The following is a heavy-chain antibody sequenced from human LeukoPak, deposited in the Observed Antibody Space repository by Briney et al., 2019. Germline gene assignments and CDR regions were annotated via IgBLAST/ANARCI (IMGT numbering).Heavy chain of an antibody. CDR2: VDPEDGET. V-gene: IGHV1-69-2*01. CDR3: ATAYYYDSSGPLDY. CDR1: GYTFTDYY. J-gene: IGHJ4*02. Sequence: ASVKVSCKVSGYTFTDYYMHWVQQAPGKGLEWMGLVDPEDGETIYAEKFQGSVTITADTSTDTAYMELSSLRSEDTAVYYCATAYYYDSSGPLDYWGQGTLVTVSS. D-gene: IGHD3-22*01.